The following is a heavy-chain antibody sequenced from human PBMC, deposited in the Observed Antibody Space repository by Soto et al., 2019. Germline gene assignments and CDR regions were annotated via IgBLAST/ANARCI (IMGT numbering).Heavy chain of an antibody. CDR2: INAGNGNT. J-gene: IGHJ4*02. CDR3: ARSYQLLLPNDY. Sequence: ASVKVSCKASGYTFTSYAMHWVRQAPGQRLEWMGWINAGNGNTKYSQKFQGRVTITRDTSASTAYMELSSLRSEDTAVYYCARSYQLLLPNDYWGQGTLVTVSS. CDR1: GYTFTSYA. D-gene: IGHD2-2*01. V-gene: IGHV1-3*01.